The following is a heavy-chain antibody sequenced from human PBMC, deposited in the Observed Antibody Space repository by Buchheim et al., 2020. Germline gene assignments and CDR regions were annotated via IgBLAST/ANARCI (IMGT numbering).Heavy chain of an antibody. CDR2: ISYDGSNK. CDR1: GFTFSSYA. Sequence: QVQPVESGGGVVQPGRSLRLSCAASGFTFSSYAMHWVRQAPGKGLEWVAVISYDGSNKYYADSVKGRFTISRDNSKNTLYLQMNSLRAEDTAVYYCASGGSGSYVFDYWGQGTL. CDR3: ASGGSGSYVFDY. V-gene: IGHV3-30*04. J-gene: IGHJ4*02. D-gene: IGHD3-10*01.